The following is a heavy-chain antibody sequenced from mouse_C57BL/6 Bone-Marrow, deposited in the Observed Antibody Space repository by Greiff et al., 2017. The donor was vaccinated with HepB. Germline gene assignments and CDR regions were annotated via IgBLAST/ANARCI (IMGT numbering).Heavy chain of an antibody. Sequence: VQLQQSGAELMKPGASVKLSCKATGYTFTGYWIEWVKQRPGHGLEWIGEILPGSGSTNYNEKFKGKATFTADTSSNTAYMQLSSLTTEDSAIYYCARRGWDGVWFAYWGQGTLVTVSA. V-gene: IGHV1-9*01. D-gene: IGHD4-1*01. CDR3: ARRGWDGVWFAY. J-gene: IGHJ3*01. CDR1: GYTFTGYW. CDR2: ILPGSGST.